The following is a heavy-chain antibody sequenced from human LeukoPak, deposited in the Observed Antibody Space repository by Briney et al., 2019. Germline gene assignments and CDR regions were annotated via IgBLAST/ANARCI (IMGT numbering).Heavy chain of an antibody. CDR1: GGSISSGDYS. Sequence: SQTLSLTCVVSGGSISSGDYSWNWIRQPPGEGLEWIGYMYHSGSTSYNPSLKSRVTISVERSKNQFSLKLTSVTAADAALYYCARANGYCGSGIPYFDYWGQGTLVTVSS. D-gene: IGHD3-10*01. V-gene: IGHV4-30-2*01. CDR2: MYHSGST. J-gene: IGHJ4*02. CDR3: ARANGYCGSGIPYFDY.